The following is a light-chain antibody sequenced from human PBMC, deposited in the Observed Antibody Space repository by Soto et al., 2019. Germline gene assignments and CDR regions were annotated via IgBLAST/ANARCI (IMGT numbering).Light chain of an antibody. Sequence: EIVLTQSPGTLSLSPGERATLSCRASQSVSNNYLAWYHQKPGRAPRLVIYGASSRATGIPDRFSDSGSGADFTLTISRLEPEDFAVHYCQQYGTSPWTFGQGTRVEIK. J-gene: IGKJ1*01. CDR3: QQYGTSPWT. CDR1: QSVSNNY. V-gene: IGKV3-20*01. CDR2: GAS.